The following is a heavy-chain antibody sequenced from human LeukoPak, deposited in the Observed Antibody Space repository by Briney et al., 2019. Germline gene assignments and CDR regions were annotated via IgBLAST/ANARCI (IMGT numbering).Heavy chain of an antibody. D-gene: IGHD6-13*01. CDR2: IVGSSST. J-gene: IGHJ4*02. CDR1: GFTFSNFA. V-gene: IGHV3-21*01. CDR3: ARIGAGSSRDY. Sequence: GGSLRLFCAASGFTFSNFAMTWVRQAPGKGLEWVSSIVGSSSTYYADSLKGRFTISRDNAKNSLYLQMNSLRAEDTAVYYCARIGAGSSRDYWGQGTLVTVSS.